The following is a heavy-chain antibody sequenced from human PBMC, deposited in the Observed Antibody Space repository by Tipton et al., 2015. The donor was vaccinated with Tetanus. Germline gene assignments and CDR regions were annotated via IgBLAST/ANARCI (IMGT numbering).Heavy chain of an antibody. CDR2: INHSGST. CDR3: ARRYSSSWYLSYGMDV. J-gene: IGHJ6*02. V-gene: IGHV4-34*01. CDR1: GGSFSGYY. D-gene: IGHD6-13*01. Sequence: TLSLTCAVYGGSFSGYYWSWIRQPPGKGLEWIGEINHSGSTNYNPSLKSRVTISVDTSKNQFSLKLSSVTAADTAVYYCARRYSSSWYLSYGMDVWGQGTTVTVSS.